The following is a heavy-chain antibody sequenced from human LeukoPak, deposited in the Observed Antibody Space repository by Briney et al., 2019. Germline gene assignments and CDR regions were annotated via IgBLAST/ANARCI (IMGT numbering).Heavy chain of an antibody. J-gene: IGHJ4*02. CDR2: ISGSGGST. CDR1: GFTFSSYA. Sequence: PGGSLRLSCAASGFTFSSYAMSWVRQAPGKGLEWVSAISGSGGSTYYADSVKGRFTISRDNSKNTLYLQMNSLRAEDTAVYYCAKGYDILTGYYLDYWGQGTLVTVSS. CDR3: AKGYDILTGYYLDY. D-gene: IGHD3-9*01. V-gene: IGHV3-23*01.